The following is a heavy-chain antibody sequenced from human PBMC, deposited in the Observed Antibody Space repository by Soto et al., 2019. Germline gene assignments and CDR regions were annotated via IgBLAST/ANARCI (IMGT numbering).Heavy chain of an antibody. V-gene: IGHV3-74*03. Sequence: PGGSLRLSCAASGFSLSDYWMHWVCQVPGKGLLWVSRISVDGRDTTYADSVKGRFTISRDNAKNTLYLQMDSLRAEDTAVYYCVRAPEQRPIDFSGHGSLVTVSS. CDR2: ISVDGRDT. D-gene: IGHD6-19*01. CDR1: GFSLSDYW. J-gene: IGHJ4*01. CDR3: VRAPEQRPIDF.